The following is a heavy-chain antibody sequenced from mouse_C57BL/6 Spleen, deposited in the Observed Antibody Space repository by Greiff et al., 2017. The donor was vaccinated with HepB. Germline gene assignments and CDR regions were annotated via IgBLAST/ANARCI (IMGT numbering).Heavy chain of an antibody. CDR1: GFNIKDDY. J-gene: IGHJ1*03. Sequence: EVQLQESGAELVRPGASVKLSCTASGFNIKDDYMHWVKQRPEQGLEWIGWIDPENGDTEYASKFQGRATITADTSSNTAYLQLSSLTSEDTAVYYCTGGIYYGSPPYWYFDVWGTGTTVTVSS. CDR2: IDPENGDT. D-gene: IGHD2-1*01. CDR3: TGGIYYGSPPYWYFDV. V-gene: IGHV14-4*01.